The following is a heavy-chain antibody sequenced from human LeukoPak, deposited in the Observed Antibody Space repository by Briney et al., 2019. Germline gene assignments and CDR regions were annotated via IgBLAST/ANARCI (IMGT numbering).Heavy chain of an antibody. CDR3: ARVGGMTTVTTLSYFDY. J-gene: IGHJ4*02. CDR2: INTDGSST. V-gene: IGHV3-74*01. CDR1: GFTFSSYW. Sequence: PGGSLRLSCAASGFTFSSYWMHWVRQAPGKGLVWVSRINTDGSSTSYADSVKGRFTISRDNAKNTLYLQMNSLRAEDTAVYYCARVGGMTTVTTLSYFDYWGQGTLVTVSS. D-gene: IGHD4-11*01.